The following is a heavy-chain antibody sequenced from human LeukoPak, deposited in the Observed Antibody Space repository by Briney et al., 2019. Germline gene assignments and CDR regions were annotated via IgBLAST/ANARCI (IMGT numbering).Heavy chain of an antibody. CDR3: ARHYLGMATPFDY. CDR1: RYSFTSYW. V-gene: IGHV5-51*01. J-gene: IGHJ4*02. CDR2: IYPGDSDT. Sequence: HGESLKISCKGSRYSFTSYWIGWVRQVPGKGLEWMGIIYPGDSDTRYSPSFQGQVTISADKSISTAYLQWSSLKASDTAMYYCARHYLGMATPFDYWGQGTLVTVSS. D-gene: IGHD5-24*01.